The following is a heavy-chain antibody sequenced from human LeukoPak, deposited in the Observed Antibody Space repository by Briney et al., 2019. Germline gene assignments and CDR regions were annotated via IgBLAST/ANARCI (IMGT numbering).Heavy chain of an antibody. CDR1: GSTFSSYA. Sequence: GGSLRLSCAASGSTFSSYAMTWVRQAPGKGLEWVSTSSDGSTYYADSVKGRFTISRDNSKNTMYLQMNSLRAEDTAVYYCAKDLHDILTGYALGDWFDPRGQGTLVTVSS. CDR3: AKDLHDILTGYALGDWFDP. CDR2: SSDGST. V-gene: IGHV3-23*01. J-gene: IGHJ5*02. D-gene: IGHD3-9*01.